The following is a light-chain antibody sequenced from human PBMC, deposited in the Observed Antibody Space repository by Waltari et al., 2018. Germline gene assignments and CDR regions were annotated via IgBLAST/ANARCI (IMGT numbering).Light chain of an antibody. J-gene: IGKJ2*01. CDR2: DAS. Sequence: DIQLTQSPSSLSASVGDRVPITCQASQDISNYLNWYQQKPGKAPKLLIYDASNLETGVPSRFSASGSGTDFAFTISSLQPEDIATDYCQQYDNLPRYTFGQGTKLEIK. CDR3: QQYDNLPRYT. CDR1: QDISNY. V-gene: IGKV1-33*01.